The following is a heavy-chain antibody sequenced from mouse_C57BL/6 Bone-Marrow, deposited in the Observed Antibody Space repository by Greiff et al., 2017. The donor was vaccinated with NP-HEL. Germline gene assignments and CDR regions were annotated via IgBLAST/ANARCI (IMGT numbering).Heavy chain of an antibody. V-gene: IGHV10-1*01. CDR1: GFSFNTYA. CDR3: VSRYFDY. J-gene: IGHJ2*01. Sequence: EADGGLVQPKGSLKLSCAASGFSFNTYAMNWVRQAPGKGLEWVARIRSKSNNYATYYADSVKDRFTISRDDSESMLYLQMNNLKTEDTAMYYCVSRYFDYWGQGTTLTVSS. CDR2: IRSKSNNYAT.